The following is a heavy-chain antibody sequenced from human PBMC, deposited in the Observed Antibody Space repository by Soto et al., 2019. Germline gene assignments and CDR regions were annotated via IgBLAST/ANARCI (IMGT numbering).Heavy chain of an antibody. V-gene: IGHV4-39*07. Sequence: PSETLSLTCTVSGGSISSSSYYWGWIRQPPGKGLEWIGSIYYSGSTYYNPSLKSRVTISVDTSKNQFSLKLSSVTAADTAVYYCARDLRYDFWSGHNWFDPWGQGTLVTVSS. CDR1: GGSISSSSYY. D-gene: IGHD3-3*01. J-gene: IGHJ5*02. CDR3: ARDLRYDFWSGHNWFDP. CDR2: IYYSGST.